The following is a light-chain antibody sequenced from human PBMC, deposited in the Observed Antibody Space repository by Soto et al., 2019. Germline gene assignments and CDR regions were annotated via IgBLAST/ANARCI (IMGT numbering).Light chain of an antibody. CDR1: SSDVGNYNL. J-gene: IGLJ1*01. CDR3: CSYASTGTYV. V-gene: IGLV2-23*01. CDR2: EGT. Sequence: QSALTQPASVSGSPGQSIALSCTGTSSDVGNYNLVSWYQQHSGKAPKHMIYEGTKRPSGVSDRFSGSKSGNTASLTISGLQAEDEADYYCCSYASTGTYVFGTGTKLTVL.